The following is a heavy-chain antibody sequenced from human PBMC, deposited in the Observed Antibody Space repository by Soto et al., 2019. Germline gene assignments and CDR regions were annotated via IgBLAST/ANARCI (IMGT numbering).Heavy chain of an antibody. D-gene: IGHD6-13*01. CDR1: GFIFSGST. CDR2: IRNKAHSYAT. J-gene: IGHJ4*02. Sequence: EVPLVESGGGLVQPGGSLKLSCAASGFIFSGSTMHWVRQASGKGLEWLSRIRNKAHSYATTYAASVKGRFTISRDDSENMAYLQMNSLSTEDTAVYYCLVGAAGGSPPYWGQGTLVTVSS. CDR3: LVGAAGGSPPY. V-gene: IGHV3-73*02.